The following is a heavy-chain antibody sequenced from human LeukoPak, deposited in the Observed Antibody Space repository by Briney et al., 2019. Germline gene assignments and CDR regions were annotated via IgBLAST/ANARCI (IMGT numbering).Heavy chain of an antibody. D-gene: IGHD3-16*01. CDR3: TRGAGWLIDY. J-gene: IGHJ4*02. V-gene: IGHV4-34*01. Sequence: SETLSLTCAVYGGTFSGYYWSWIRQPPGKRLEWVGESNDSGGTNYNPSLKSRVTISADKSKNQVSLKLTSVTAADTAVYYCTRGAGWLIDYWGQGILVTVSS. CDR2: SNDSGGT. CDR1: GGTFSGYY.